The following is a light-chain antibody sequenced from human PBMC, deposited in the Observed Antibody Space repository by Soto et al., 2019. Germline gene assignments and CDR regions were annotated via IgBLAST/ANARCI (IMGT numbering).Light chain of an antibody. CDR2: LEGSGSY. V-gene: IGLV4-60*02. Sequence: QPVLTQSSSASASLGSSVKLTCTLSSLHSSYIIAWHQQQPGKAPRYLMKLEGSGSYNKGSGVPDRFSGYSSGADRYLTISNLQFEDEADYYCETWDSNTHWVFGGGTQQTVL. J-gene: IGLJ3*02. CDR1: SLHSSYI. CDR3: ETWDSNTHWV.